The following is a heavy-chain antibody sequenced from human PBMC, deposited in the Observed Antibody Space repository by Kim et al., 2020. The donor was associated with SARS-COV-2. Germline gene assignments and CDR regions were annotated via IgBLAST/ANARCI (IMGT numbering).Heavy chain of an antibody. J-gene: IGHJ4*02. CDR3: ANAYGVLFDY. D-gene: IGHD4-17*01. CDR2: ISYDGSNK. CDR1: GFTFSSYG. Sequence: GGSLRLSCAASGFTFSSYGMHWVRQAPGKGLEWVAVISYDGSNKYYADSVKGRFTISRDNSKNTLYLQMNSLRAEDTAVYYCANAYGVLFDYWGQGTLVTVSS. V-gene: IGHV3-30*18.